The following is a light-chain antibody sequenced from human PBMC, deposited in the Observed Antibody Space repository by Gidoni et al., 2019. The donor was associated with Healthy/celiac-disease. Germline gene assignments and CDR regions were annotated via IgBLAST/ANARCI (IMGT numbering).Light chain of an antibody. CDR2: DVS. CDR3: SLYTSSSTYV. J-gene: IGLJ1*01. Sequence: QSALTQPPSVSGSPGQSVTIYCTGTSSDVCRYNRVSWYQQPQGTAPTLMIYDVSHRPSGVPDRFSGSKSGNTASLTISGLHAEDEADYYCSLYTSSSTYVFGTGTKVTVL. V-gene: IGLV2-18*01. CDR1: SSDVCRYNR.